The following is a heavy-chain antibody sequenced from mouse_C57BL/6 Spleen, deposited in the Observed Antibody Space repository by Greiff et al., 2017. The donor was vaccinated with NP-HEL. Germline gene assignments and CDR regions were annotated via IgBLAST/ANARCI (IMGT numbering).Heavy chain of an antibody. CDR2: IYPGSGST. V-gene: IGHV1-55*01. J-gene: IGHJ4*01. CDR1: GYTFTSYW. Sequence: QVQLQQPGAELVKPGASVKMSCKASGYTFTSYWITWVKQRPGQGLEWIGDIYPGSGSTNYNEKFKSKATLTVDTSSSTAYMQRSSLTSEDSAVYYCAIIRDYYAMDYWGQGTSVTVSS. CDR3: AIIRDYYAMDY. D-gene: IGHD1-1*01.